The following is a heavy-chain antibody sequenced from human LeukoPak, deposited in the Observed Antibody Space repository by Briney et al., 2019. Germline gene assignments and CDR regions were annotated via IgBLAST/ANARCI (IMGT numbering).Heavy chain of an antibody. Sequence: EALSLTCTVSGGSISSYYWSWIRQPPGKGLEWIGYIYYSGSTNYNPSLKSRVTISVDTSKNQFSLKLSSVTAADTAVYYCARGYSSPYYYDSSGYLAFDIWGQGTMVTVSS. V-gene: IGHV4-59*12. CDR3: ARGYSSPYYYDSSGYLAFDI. CDR1: GGSISSYY. CDR2: IYYSGST. D-gene: IGHD3-22*01. J-gene: IGHJ3*02.